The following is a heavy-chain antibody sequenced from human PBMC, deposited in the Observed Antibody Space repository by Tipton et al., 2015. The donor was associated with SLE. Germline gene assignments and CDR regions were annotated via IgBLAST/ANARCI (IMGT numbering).Heavy chain of an antibody. CDR1: GGSFSGYY. J-gene: IGHJ4*02. CDR3: ARERRATYYDFWSGEGAFDY. V-gene: IGHV4-38-2*02. D-gene: IGHD3-3*01. CDR2: IYHSGST. Sequence: TLSLTCAVYGGSFSGYYWGWIRQPPGKGLEWIGTIYHSGSTYYNPSLKSRVTISVDTSKNQFSLKLSSVTAADTAVYYCARERRATYYDFWSGEGAFDYWGQGTLVTVSS.